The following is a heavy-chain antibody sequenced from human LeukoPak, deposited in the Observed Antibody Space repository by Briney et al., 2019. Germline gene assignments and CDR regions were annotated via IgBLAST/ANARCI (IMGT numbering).Heavy chain of an antibody. J-gene: IGHJ6*02. V-gene: IGHV3-23*01. Sequence: GGSLRLSCAASGFTFSSYAMSWVRQAPGKGPEWVSAISGSGGSTYYADSVKGRFTISRDNSKNTLYLQMNSLRAEDTAVYYCASHRDYYGSGSYGVGPYYYYGMDVWGQGTTVTVSS. CDR1: GFTFSSYA. D-gene: IGHD3-10*01. CDR2: ISGSGGST. CDR3: ASHRDYYGSGSYGVGPYYYYGMDV.